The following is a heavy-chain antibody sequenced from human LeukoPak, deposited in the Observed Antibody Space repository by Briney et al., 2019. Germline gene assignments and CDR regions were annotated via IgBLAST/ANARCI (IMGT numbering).Heavy chain of an antibody. J-gene: IGHJ6*02. CDR2: ISGSGGST. V-gene: IGHV3-23*01. CDR3: AKDDDYYYYYGMDV. Sequence: PGGSLRLSCAASGFTFSSYAMSWVREAPGKGLEWVSAISGSGGSTYYADSVEGRFTISRDNPKNTLYLQMNSLRAEDTAVYYCAKDDDYYYYYGMDVWGQGTTVTVSS. CDR1: GFTFSSYA. D-gene: IGHD1-1*01.